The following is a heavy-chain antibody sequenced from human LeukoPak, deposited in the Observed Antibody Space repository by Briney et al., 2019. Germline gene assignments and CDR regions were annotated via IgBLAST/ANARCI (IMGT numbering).Heavy chain of an antibody. D-gene: IGHD5-12*01. V-gene: IGHV3-48*01. CDR2: ISPSSDTI. CDR1: GFTFSSYS. Sequence: GGSLRLSCAASGFTFSSYSMNWVRQAPGKGPEWISSISPSSDTIKYADSVRGRFTISRDNSKNTLYLQKNTLRAEDTAVYYCARASGYSGYDPFDYWGQGTLVTVSS. CDR3: ARASGYSGYDPFDY. J-gene: IGHJ4*02.